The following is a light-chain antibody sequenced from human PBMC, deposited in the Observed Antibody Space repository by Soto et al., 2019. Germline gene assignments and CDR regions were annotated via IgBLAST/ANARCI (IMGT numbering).Light chain of an antibody. CDR2: GAS. CDR1: QSVSSN. CDR3: QPYNNWPLT. Sequence: EIVMTQSPATLSVSPVERATLSCRASQSVSSNLAWYQQKPGQAPRLLIYGASTRATGIPARFSGSGSGTEFTLTISSLQSEDFAVYYCQPYNNWPLTFGGGTRLEIK. V-gene: IGKV3-15*01. J-gene: IGKJ5*01.